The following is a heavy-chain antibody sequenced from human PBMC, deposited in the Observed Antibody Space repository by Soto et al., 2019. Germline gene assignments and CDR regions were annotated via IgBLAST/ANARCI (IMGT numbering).Heavy chain of an antibody. V-gene: IGHV1-69*13. CDR3: ARDGAARRRYNWFDP. Sequence: SVKVSCKASGGTFSSYAISWVRQAPGQGLEWMGGIIPIFGTANYAQKFQGRVTITADESTSTAYMELSSLRSEDTAVYYCARDGAARRRYNWFDPWGQGTLVTVSS. J-gene: IGHJ5*02. CDR1: GGTFSSYA. D-gene: IGHD6-6*01. CDR2: IIPIFGTA.